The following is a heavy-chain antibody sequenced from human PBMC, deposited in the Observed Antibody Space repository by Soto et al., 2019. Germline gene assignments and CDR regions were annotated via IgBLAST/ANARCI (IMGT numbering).Heavy chain of an antibody. J-gene: IGHJ4*02. V-gene: IGHV1-46*03. CDR2: INPSGGNT. CDR3: ARDPEIVATMFDY. CDR1: GYTFTSYY. D-gene: IGHD5-12*01. Sequence: ASVKVSCKASGYTFTSYYMHWVRQAPGQGLEWMGIINPSGGNTSYAQKFQGRVTMTRDTSTSTVYMELSSLRSEDTAVYYCARDPEIVATMFDYWGQGTLVTVS.